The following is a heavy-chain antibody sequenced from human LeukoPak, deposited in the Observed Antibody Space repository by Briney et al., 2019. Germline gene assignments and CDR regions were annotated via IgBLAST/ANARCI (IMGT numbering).Heavy chain of an antibody. CDR2: IIPILAIP. CDR3: ARAVDTAMIKVGTTYYYYGMDV. D-gene: IGHD5-18*01. V-gene: IGHV1-69*04. CDR1: GGTFSSFA. Sequence: SVKVSCKASGGTFSSFAISWVRQPPGRGLEWMGRIIPILAIPTYAQKFQGRVTITADRYTDTAYMELSSLRSEDTAVYFCARAVDTAMIKVGTTYYYYGMDVWGQGTTVTVSS. J-gene: IGHJ6*02.